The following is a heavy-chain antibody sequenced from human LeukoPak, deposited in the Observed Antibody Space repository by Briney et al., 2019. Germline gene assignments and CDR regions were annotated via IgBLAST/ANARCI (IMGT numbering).Heavy chain of an antibody. Sequence: ASVKVSCKASGYTFTSYGMSWVRQAPGQGLEWMGWISAYNGNTNYAQKLQGRVTMTTESSTSTIYMELRRLRYDDTAVYYCARDRDPYYYDSSGYDDHWGQGTLVTVSS. V-gene: IGHV1-18*01. J-gene: IGHJ4*02. CDR3: ARDRDPYYYDSSGYDDH. CDR2: ISAYNGNT. D-gene: IGHD3-22*01. CDR1: GYTFTSYG.